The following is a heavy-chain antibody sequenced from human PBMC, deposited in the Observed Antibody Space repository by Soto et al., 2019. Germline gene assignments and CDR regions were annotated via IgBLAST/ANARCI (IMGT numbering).Heavy chain of an antibody. CDR2: MNPNSGNT. CDR3: ARVVYCSGGSCYGEDYYYMDV. V-gene: IGHV1-8*01. CDR1: GYTFTSYD. J-gene: IGHJ6*03. D-gene: IGHD2-15*01. Sequence: ASVNVSCKASGYTFTSYDINWVRQATGQGLEWMGWMNPNSGNTGYAQKFQGRVTMTRNTSISTAYMELSSLRSEDTAVYYCARVVYCSGGSCYGEDYYYMDVWGKGTTVTVSS.